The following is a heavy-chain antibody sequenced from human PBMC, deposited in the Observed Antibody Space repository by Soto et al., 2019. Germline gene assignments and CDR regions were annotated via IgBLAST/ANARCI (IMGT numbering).Heavy chain of an antibody. CDR3: ARGLCRGCTWLGEWFDP. CDR2: IFHSGSA. CDR1: GDAISSGDFY. Sequence: QVRLQESGPGLVKPSETLSLTCSVSGDAISSGDFYWSWIRQFPGRGPEWIGYIFHSGSAYYSPSLKRRAWKSIDPSKNQFSLRVTAGTAADTAMYYCARGLCRGCTWLGEWFDPWGPGALVTVSS. D-gene: IGHD3-10*01. V-gene: IGHV4-31*02. J-gene: IGHJ5*02.